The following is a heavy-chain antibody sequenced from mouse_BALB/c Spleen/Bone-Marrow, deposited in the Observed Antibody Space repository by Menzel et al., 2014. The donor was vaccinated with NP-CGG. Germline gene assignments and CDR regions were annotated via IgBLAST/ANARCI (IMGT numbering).Heavy chain of an antibody. CDR3: ARSGFDY. CDR1: GYTFTSSW. CDR2: IHPNSGNT. V-gene: IGHV1S130*01. Sequence: QVQLKHSGSVLVRPGASVKLSCKASGYTFTSSWMHWAKQRPGQGLEWIGEIHPNSGNTNYNEKFKGKATLTVDTSSSTAHVDLSSLTSEDSAVYYCARSGFDYWGQGTTLTVSS. D-gene: IGHD4-1*01. J-gene: IGHJ2*01.